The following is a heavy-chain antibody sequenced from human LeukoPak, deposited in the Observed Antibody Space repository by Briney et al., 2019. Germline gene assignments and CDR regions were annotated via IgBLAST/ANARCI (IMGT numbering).Heavy chain of an antibody. CDR3: ARPSSPYSEADY. CDR1: GFTFSDHY. Sequence: GGSLRLSCAASGFTFSDHYMDWVRQAAGKGLEWVGRSRNKVISYITQYAASVKGRFTISRDDSKNSLYLQMNSLKTEDTAVYYCARPSSPYSEADYWGQGTLVTVSS. J-gene: IGHJ4*02. CDR2: SRNKVISYIT. V-gene: IGHV3-72*01. D-gene: IGHD4-11*01.